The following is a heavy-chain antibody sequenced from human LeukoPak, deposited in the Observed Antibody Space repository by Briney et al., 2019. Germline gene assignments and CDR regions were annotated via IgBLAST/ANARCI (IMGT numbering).Heavy chain of an antibody. CDR2: INPKSGGT. CDR1: GYTFTDYF. V-gene: IGHV1-2*02. CDR3: ARPPIDGSLDGFEI. J-gene: IGHJ3*02. D-gene: IGHD1-14*01. Sequence: VASVKVSCKASGYTFTDYFMHWVRQAPGQGLEWMGWINPKSGGTNYVQRFQGRVTMTRDTSITTAYMELSRLRSDDTAVYYCARPPIDGSLDGFEIWGQGTMVTVSS.